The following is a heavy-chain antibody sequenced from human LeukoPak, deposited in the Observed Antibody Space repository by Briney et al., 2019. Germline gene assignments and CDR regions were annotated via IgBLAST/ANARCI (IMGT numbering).Heavy chain of an antibody. CDR1: GFSFSSYA. CDR2: ISGSGGST. J-gene: IGHJ4*02. CDR3: ANYGLRLGELSFGYFDY. V-gene: IGHV3-23*01. Sequence: PGGSLRLSCAASGFSFSSYAMSWVRQAPGKGLEWVSAISGSGGSTYYADSVKGRFTISRDNSKNTLYLQMNSLIAEDTAVYYCANYGLRLGELSFGYFDYCGQGTLVSVSS. D-gene: IGHD3-16*02.